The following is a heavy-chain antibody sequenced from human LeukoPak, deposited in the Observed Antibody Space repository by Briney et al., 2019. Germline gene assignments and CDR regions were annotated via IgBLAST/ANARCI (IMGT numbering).Heavy chain of an antibody. D-gene: IGHD2-8*01. CDR1: GFSFRTYS. Sequence: GGSVRLFCVVSGFSFRTYSMLWVRQAPGRGLVWVSTISYSSETIYNADSVKGRFTITRDNAKNSLYLQMNSLRAEDTAIYYCAGRSCRDGVCPFDFWDQGTLVTVSS. V-gene: IGHV3-21*01. CDR3: AGRSCRDGVCPFDF. J-gene: IGHJ4*02. CDR2: ISYSSETI.